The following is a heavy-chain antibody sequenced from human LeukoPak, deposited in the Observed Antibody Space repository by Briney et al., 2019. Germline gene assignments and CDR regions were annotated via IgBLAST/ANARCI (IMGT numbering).Heavy chain of an antibody. Sequence: GRSLRLSCAASGFTFSSYGMHWVRQAPGKGLEWVAVIWYGGSNKYYADSVKGRFTISRDNSKNTLYLQMNSLRAEDTAVYYCARTSLGAFDIWGQGTMVSVSS. CDR3: ARTSLGAFDI. CDR2: IWYGGSNK. J-gene: IGHJ3*02. V-gene: IGHV3-33*08. D-gene: IGHD2-2*01. CDR1: GFTFSSYG.